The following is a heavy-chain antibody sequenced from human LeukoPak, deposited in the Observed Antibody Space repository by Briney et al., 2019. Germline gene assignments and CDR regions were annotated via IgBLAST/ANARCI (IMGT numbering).Heavy chain of an antibody. D-gene: IGHD4-17*01. CDR1: GFTVSSNY. CDR3: ARVRDSDYGDYFDY. J-gene: IGHJ4*02. CDR2: IYSGGST. Sequence: PGGSLRLSCAASGFTVSSNYMSWVRQAPGKGLEWVSVIYSGGSTYYADSVKGRFTISRDNSKNTLYLQMNSLRAEDTAVYYCARVRDSDYGDYFDYWGQGTLATVSS. V-gene: IGHV3-66*01.